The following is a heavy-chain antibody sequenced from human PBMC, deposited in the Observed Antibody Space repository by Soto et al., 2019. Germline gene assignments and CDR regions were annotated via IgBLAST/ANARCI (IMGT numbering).Heavy chain of an antibody. J-gene: IGHJ4*02. V-gene: IGHV1-18*01. D-gene: IGHD6-13*01. CDR2: ISADTGDT. CDR3: ARSKYTTTWSGGLDY. CDR1: GYTFTNYD. Sequence: QVQLVQSGAEVKNPGASVKVSCKASGYTFTNYDINWVRQAPGQGLEWMGWISADTGDTNYAQKLQGRVTMATDTSTSTAYMQLRTLRSDDTAVYYCARSKYTTTWSGGLDYWGQGTLGTVSS.